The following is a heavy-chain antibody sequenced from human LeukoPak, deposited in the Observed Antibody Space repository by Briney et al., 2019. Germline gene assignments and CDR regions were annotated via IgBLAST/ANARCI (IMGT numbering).Heavy chain of an antibody. V-gene: IGHV4-59*01. D-gene: IGHD6-13*01. CDR3: ARGGYSSSWYSYYYYMDV. CDR1: GGSISSYY. Sequence: PSETLSLTCTVSGGSISSYYWSWIRQPPGKGLEWIGYIYYSGSTNYNPSLKSRVTISVDTSKSQFSLKLSSVTAADTAVYYCARGGYSSSWYSYYYYMDVWGKGTTVTVSS. J-gene: IGHJ6*03. CDR2: IYYSGST.